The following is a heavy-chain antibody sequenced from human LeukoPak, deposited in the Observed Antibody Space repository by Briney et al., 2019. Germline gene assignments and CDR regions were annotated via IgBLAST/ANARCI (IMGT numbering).Heavy chain of an antibody. Sequence: SETLSLTCAVYGGSFSGYYWSWIRQPPGKGLEWIGEINHSGSTNYNPSLKSRVTISVDTSKNQFSLKLSSVTAADTAVYYCAGSQHYYDSSGPFDYWGQGTLVTVSS. J-gene: IGHJ4*02. V-gene: IGHV4-34*01. CDR3: AGSQHYYDSSGPFDY. CDR2: INHSGST. D-gene: IGHD3-22*01. CDR1: GGSFSGYY.